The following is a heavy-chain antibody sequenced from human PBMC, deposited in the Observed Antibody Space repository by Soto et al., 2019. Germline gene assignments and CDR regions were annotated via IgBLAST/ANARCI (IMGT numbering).Heavy chain of an antibody. CDR2: IYSGGST. CDR3: GSTYYNPSLKSRVTISVDTSKNQFSLKLSSVTAADTAVYYCAGLGYCSSTSCYNTPQRLLWTFDP. D-gene: IGHD2-21*02. V-gene: IGHV3-66*01. J-gene: IGHJ5*02. CDR1: GFTVSSNY. Sequence: GGSLRLSCAASGFTVSSNYMSWVRQAPGKGLEWVSVIYSGGSTYYADSVKGRFTISRDNSKNTLYLQMNSLRAEDTAVYYSGSTYYNPSLKSRVTISVDTSKNQFSLKLSSVTAADTAVYYCAGLGYCSSTSCYNTPQRLLWTFDPWGQGTLVTVSS.